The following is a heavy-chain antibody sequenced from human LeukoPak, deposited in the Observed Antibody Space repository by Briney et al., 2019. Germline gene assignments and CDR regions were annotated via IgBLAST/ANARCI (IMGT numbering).Heavy chain of an antibody. Sequence: ASVKVSCKASGYTFTSCGISWVRQAPGQGLEWMGWISAYNGNTNYAQKLQGRVTMTTDTSTSTAYMELRSLRSDDTAVYYCARESSSWYYFDYWGQGTLVTVSS. CDR1: GYTFTSCG. CDR2: ISAYNGNT. J-gene: IGHJ4*02. V-gene: IGHV1-18*01. D-gene: IGHD6-13*01. CDR3: ARESSSWYYFDY.